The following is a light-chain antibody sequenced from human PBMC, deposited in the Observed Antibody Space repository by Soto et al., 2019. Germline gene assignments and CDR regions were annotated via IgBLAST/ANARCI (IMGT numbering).Light chain of an antibody. CDR3: CSYSTSNTHNYV. V-gene: IGLV2-14*01. CDR2: EVN. J-gene: IGLJ1*01. Sequence: QSVLAQPVSVSGSPGQSITVSCTGTSSDIGGYNYVSWYQHHPGKAPQLIIYEVNLRPSGVSDRFSASKSGDTASLTISGLQAGDEADYYCCSYSTSNTHNYVFGTGTKVTVL. CDR1: SSDIGGYNY.